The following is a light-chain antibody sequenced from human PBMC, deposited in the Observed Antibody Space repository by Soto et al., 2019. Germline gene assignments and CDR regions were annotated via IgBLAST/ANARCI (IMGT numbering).Light chain of an antibody. CDR1: SSDVGAYDY. CDR2: EVS. Sequence: QSVLTQPASVSGSPGQSITISCTGTSSDVGAYDYVSWYQQHPDKAPKLMIYEVSNRPSGASNRFSGSKSVNTATLTISGLQADDEADYYCSSYTSSSTRVFGTGTKVT. V-gene: IGLV2-14*03. CDR3: SSYTSSSTRV. J-gene: IGLJ1*01.